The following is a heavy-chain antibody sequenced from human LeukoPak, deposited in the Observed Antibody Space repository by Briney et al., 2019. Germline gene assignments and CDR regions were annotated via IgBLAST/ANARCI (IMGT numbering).Heavy chain of an antibody. CDR2: LYSDGNT. J-gene: IGHJ4*02. Sequence: PGGSLRPSCAASGFTVITNDMTWVRHAPGKGLEWVSVLYSDGNTKYADSVQGRFTISRDNSKNTLYLEMNSLSPDDTAVYYCARGVEPLAANTLAYWGQGTLVTVSS. V-gene: IGHV3-53*01. CDR1: GFTVITND. D-gene: IGHD1-14*01. CDR3: ARGVEPLAANTLAY.